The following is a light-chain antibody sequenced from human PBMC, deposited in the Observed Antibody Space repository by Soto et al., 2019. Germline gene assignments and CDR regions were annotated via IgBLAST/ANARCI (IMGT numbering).Light chain of an antibody. CDR1: SSDVGGYNY. CDR3: SSYTGSTTLVI. J-gene: IGLJ2*01. CDR2: DVS. V-gene: IGLV2-14*03. Sequence: QSALTQPASVSGSAGRSITISCTGASSDVGGYNYVSWYQQHPGKAPKLMIYDVSNRPSGVSNRFSGSRSGNTASLTISGLQAEDEAHYYCSSYTGSTTLVIFGGGTKLTV.